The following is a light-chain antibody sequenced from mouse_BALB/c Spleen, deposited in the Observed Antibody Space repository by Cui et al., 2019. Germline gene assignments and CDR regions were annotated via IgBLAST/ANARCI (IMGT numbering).Light chain of an antibody. CDR2: SAS. Sequence: DIVMTQSQKFMSTSVGDRVSVTFKASQNVGTNVAWYQQKPGQSPKALIYSASYRYSGVPDRFTGSGSGTDFTLTISNVQSEDLAEYFCQQYNSYPWTFGGGTKLEIK. CDR3: QQYNSYPWT. J-gene: IGKJ1*01. CDR1: QNVGTN. V-gene: IGKV6-15*01.